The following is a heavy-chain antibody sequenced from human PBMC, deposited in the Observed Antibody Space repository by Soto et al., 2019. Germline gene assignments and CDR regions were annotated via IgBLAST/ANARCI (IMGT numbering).Heavy chain of an antibody. CDR3: ARERNFYSKHDSPPDY. V-gene: IGHV3-33*01. J-gene: IGHJ4*02. D-gene: IGHD1-7*01. Sequence: GGSLRLSCAASGFIFSNYGMHWVRQAPGKGLEWVAVIWYDGSNKYYADSVKGRFTISRDNFKNTLFPQMNSLRAEDTAVYSCARERNFYSKHDSPPDYWGQGTLVTVSS. CDR1: GFIFSNYG. CDR2: IWYDGSNK.